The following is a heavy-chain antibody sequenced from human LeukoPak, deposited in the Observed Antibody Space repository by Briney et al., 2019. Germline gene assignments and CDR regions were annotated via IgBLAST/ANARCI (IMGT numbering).Heavy chain of an antibody. D-gene: IGHD6-13*01. Sequence: SETLSLTCTVSGGSISSYYWSWIRQPPGKGLEWIGYIYYSGSTNSNPSLKSRVTISVDTSKTQFSLKLSPVTAADTAVYYCARVGIAAAGPQEWGQGTLVTVSS. CDR2: IYYSGST. V-gene: IGHV4-59*01. CDR3: ARVGIAAAGPQE. CDR1: GGSISSYY. J-gene: IGHJ1*01.